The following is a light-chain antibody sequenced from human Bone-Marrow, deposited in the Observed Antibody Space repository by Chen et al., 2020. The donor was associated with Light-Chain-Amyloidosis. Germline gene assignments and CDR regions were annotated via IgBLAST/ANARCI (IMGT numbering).Light chain of an antibody. J-gene: IGLJ2*01. CDR1: DLPTKY. V-gene: IGLV3-25*03. CDR2: RDT. Sequence: SYELTQPPSVSVSPGQTARITCSGDDLPTKYAYWYQQKPGQAPLLVIHRDTERPAGIAERFSGSSSGTTATLTISGGQAEDEADYHGQSADSSGTYEVIFGGGTKLTVL. CDR3: QSADSSGTYEVI.